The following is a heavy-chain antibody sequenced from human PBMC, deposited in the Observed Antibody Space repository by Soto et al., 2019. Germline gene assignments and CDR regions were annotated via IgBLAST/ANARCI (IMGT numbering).Heavy chain of an antibody. CDR1: GGSISSYY. CDR3: ARELGYCSGGSCYAAFDI. D-gene: IGHD2-15*01. CDR2: IYYSGST. Sequence: SETLSLTCTVSGGSISSYYWSWIRQPPGKGLEWIGYIYYSGSTNYNPSLKSRVAISVDTSKNQFSLKLSSVTAADTAVYYCARELGYCSGGSCYAAFDIWGQGTMVTVSS. J-gene: IGHJ3*02. V-gene: IGHV4-59*01.